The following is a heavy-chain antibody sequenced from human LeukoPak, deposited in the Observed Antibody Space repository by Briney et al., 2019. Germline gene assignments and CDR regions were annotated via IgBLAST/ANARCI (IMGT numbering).Heavy chain of an antibody. V-gene: IGHV3-30*18. CDR1: GFTFSSYG. CDR2: ISYDGSNK. CDR3: AKGPLRGTAAAIDY. Sequence: GGSLRLSCAASGFTFSSYGMHWVRQAPGMGLEWVAVISYDGSNKHYPDSVKGRFTISRDISTDTLWLQMDSLRTEDTAVYYCAKGPLRGTAAAIDYWGQGTLVTVSS. D-gene: IGHD2-2*01. J-gene: IGHJ4*02.